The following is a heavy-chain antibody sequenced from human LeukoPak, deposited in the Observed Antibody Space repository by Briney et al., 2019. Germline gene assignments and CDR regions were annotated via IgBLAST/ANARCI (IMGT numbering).Heavy chain of an antibody. CDR3: ARTVNDFWSGFSYYFDY. CDR2: FHYSGNT. J-gene: IGHJ4*02. V-gene: IGHV4-59*01. D-gene: IGHD3-3*01. CDR1: GGSISSCY. Sequence: SETLSLTCPVSGGSISSCYWSWIRQPPGKGLEWIGYFHYSGNTKYNPSLESRVTISVDTSKSQFSLKLSSVTAADTAVYYCARTVNDFWSGFSYYFDYWGQGTLVTVSS.